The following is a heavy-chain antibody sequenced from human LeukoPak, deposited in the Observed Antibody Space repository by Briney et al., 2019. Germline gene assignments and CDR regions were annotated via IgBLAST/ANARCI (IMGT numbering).Heavy chain of an antibody. V-gene: IGHV3-33*01. CDR1: GFTFSSYG. D-gene: IGHD3-16*02. J-gene: IGHJ4*02. Sequence: PGGSLRLSCAASGFTFSSYGMHWVRQAPGKGLEWVAVIWYDGSNKYYADSVKGRFTISRDNSKNTLYLQMNSLRAEDTAVYYCAREITNDYVWGSYPGXVDYWGQGTLVTVSS. CDR3: AREITNDYVWGSYPGXVDY. CDR2: IWYDGSNK.